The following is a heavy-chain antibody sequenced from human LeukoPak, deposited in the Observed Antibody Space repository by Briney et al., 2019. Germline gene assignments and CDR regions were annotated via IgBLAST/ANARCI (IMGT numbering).Heavy chain of an antibody. Sequence: PSETLSLTCTVSGGSISSSSSYWGWIRQPPGKGLEWIGSIYYSGSTYYNPSLKSRVTISVDTSKNQFSLKLSSVTAADTAVYYCARHRRGITMVRGVWYYYYGMDVWGQGTTVTVSS. CDR1: GGSISSSSSY. CDR2: IYYSGST. CDR3: ARHRRGITMVRGVWYYYYGMDV. D-gene: IGHD3-10*01. J-gene: IGHJ6*02. V-gene: IGHV4-39*01.